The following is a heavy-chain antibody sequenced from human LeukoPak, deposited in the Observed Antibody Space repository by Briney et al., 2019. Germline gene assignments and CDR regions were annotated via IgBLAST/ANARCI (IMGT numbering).Heavy chain of an antibody. D-gene: IGHD4-17*01. CDR2: INSDGSST. Sequence: GGSLRLSCAASGFTFSSYWMHWVRQAPGKGLVWVSRINSDGSSTSHADSVKGRFTISRDNAKNTLYLQMNSLRAEDTAVYYCARKCYGDYDDAFDIWGQGTMVTVSS. J-gene: IGHJ3*02. CDR3: ARKCYGDYDDAFDI. CDR1: GFTFSSYW. V-gene: IGHV3-74*01.